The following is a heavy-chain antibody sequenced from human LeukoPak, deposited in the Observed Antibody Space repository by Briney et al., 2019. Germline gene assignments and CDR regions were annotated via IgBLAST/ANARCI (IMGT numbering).Heavy chain of an antibody. D-gene: IGHD5-12*01. CDR1: GFKFEDYA. Sequence: GRSHRVSCAASGFKFEDYAMHWVRQTPGKGLQWVSGISWSGGGKGYEDSVKGRFTISRDNPKNSLYLQMNTVRSEDTAIYYCAKGQYSGYDSQPANWGQGTLVTVSS. CDR3: AKGQYSGYDSQPAN. V-gene: IGHV3-9*01. J-gene: IGHJ4*02. CDR2: ISWSGGGK.